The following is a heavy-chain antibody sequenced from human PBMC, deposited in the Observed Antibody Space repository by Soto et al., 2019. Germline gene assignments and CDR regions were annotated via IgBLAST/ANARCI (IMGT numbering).Heavy chain of an antibody. CDR3: ARKDRYFDY. V-gene: IGHV1-69*08. J-gene: IGHJ4*02. D-gene: IGHD2-15*01. CDR1: GGTFSNDI. CDR2: IIPLLDTT. Sequence: GASVKVSCKTSGGTFSNDIITWVRQAPGQGLEWMGRIIPLLDTTNYAQKSQGRVTITADKSTSTAYMELSSLRSEDTAVYYCARKDRYFDYWGQGTLVTVSS.